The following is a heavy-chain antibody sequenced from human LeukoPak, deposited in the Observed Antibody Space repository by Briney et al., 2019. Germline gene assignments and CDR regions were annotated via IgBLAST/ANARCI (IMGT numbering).Heavy chain of an antibody. CDR1: GVSISSYY. J-gene: IGHJ4*02. D-gene: IGHD6-13*01. CDR3: ARLAAAPYYFDY. V-gene: IGHV4-39*07. Sequence: SETLSLTCTVSGVSISSYYWGWIRQPPGKGLEWIGSIYYSGSTYYNPSLKSRVTISVDTSKNQFSLKLSSVTAADTAVYYCARLAAAPYYFDYWGQGTLVTVSS. CDR2: IYYSGST.